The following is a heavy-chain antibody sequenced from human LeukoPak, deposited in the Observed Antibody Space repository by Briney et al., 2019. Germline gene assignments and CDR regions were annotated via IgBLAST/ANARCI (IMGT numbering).Heavy chain of an antibody. D-gene: IGHD1-26*01. J-gene: IGHJ6*02. CDR3: ANIVGGGNV. CDR2: ISYDGSNK. CDR1: GFTFSSYG. Sequence: GGALRLSCAASGFTFSSYGMHWVRQAPGKGLEWVAVISYDGSNKYYADSVKGRFTISRDNSKNTLYLQMNSLRAEDTAVYYCANIVGGGNVWGQGTTVTVSS. V-gene: IGHV3-30*18.